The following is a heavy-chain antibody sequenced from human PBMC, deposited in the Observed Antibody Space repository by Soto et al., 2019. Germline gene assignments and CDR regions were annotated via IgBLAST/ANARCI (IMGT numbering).Heavy chain of an antibody. V-gene: IGHV1-2*04. CDR1: GYTFTGYY. J-gene: IGHJ6*02. Sequence: ASVKVSCKASGYTFTGYYMHWVRQAPGQGLEWMGWINPNSGGTNYAQKFQGWVTMTRDTSIGTAYMELSRLRSDDTAVYYCARDHYTAMANLGGYYYYGMDVWGQGATVTVSS. D-gene: IGHD5-18*01. CDR3: ARDHYTAMANLGGYYYYGMDV. CDR2: INPNSGGT.